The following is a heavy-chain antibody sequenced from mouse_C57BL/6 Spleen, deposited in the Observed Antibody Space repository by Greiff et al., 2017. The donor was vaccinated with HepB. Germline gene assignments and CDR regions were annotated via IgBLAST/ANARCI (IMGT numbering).Heavy chain of an antibody. J-gene: IGHJ2*01. Sequence: EVQLQESGPGLVKPSQSLSLTCSVTGYSITSGYYWNWIRQFPGNKLEWMGYISYDGSNNYNPSLKNRISITRDTSKNQFFLKLNSVTTEDTATYYCARDFGNYYGSSYGYWGQGTTLTVSS. CDR3: ARDFGNYYGSSYGY. D-gene: IGHD1-1*01. V-gene: IGHV3-6*01. CDR2: ISYDGSN. CDR1: GYSITSGYY.